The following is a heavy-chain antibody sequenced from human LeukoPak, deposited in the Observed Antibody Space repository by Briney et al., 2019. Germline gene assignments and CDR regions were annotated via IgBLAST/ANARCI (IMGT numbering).Heavy chain of an antibody. J-gene: IGHJ5*02. Sequence: PSETLSLTCAVYGGSFSGYYWSWIRQPPGKGLEWIGEINHSGSTNYNPSLKSRVTISVDTSKNPFSLKLSSVTAADTAVYYCARSGQRSMRFGETWGQGTLVTVSS. CDR3: ARSGQRSMRFGET. CDR2: INHSGST. V-gene: IGHV4-34*01. CDR1: GGSFSGYY. D-gene: IGHD3-10*01.